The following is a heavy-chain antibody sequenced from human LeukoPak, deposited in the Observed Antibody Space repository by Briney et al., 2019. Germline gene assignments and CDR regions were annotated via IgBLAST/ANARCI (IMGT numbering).Heavy chain of an antibody. Sequence: ASVKVSCKPSRYTFTGHYMHWGRQAPGEGLEWTGWINPNRGGTNYAQKLQGKVTITRDTCISTDYIELSTLRANGTCLYHFGSVTELRGHWGQGTLVTVSS. D-gene: IGHD3-3*01. CDR3: GSVTELRGH. CDR2: INPNRGGT. J-gene: IGHJ4*02. CDR1: RYTFTGHY. V-gene: IGHV1-2*02.